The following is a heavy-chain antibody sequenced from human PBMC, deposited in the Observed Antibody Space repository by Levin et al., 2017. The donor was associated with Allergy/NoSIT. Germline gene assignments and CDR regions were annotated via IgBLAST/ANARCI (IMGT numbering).Heavy chain of an antibody. CDR2: ISSSGSTI. J-gene: IGHJ5*02. CDR1: GFTFSDYY. CDR3: ARGELRFVEWNLGGNWFDP. D-gene: IGHD3-3*01. V-gene: IGHV3-11*01. Sequence: PGGSLRLSCAASGFTFSDYYMSWIRQAPGKGLEWVSYISSSGSTIYYADSVKGRFTISRDNAKTSLYLQMNSLRAEDTAVYYCARGELRFVEWNLGGNWFDPWGQGTLVTVSS.